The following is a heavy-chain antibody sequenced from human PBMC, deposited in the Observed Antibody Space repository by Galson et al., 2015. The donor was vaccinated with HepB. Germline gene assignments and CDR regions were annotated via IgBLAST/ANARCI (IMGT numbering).Heavy chain of an antibody. V-gene: IGHV1-24*01. CDR1: GYTLTELS. Sequence: SVKVSCKVSGYTLTELSMHWVRQAPGKGLEWMGGFDPEDGETIYAQKFQGRVTMTEDTSTDTAYMELSSLRSEDTAVYYCATGYCSGGSCYLNWFDPWGQGTLVTVSS. CDR3: ATGYCSGGSCYLNWFDP. J-gene: IGHJ5*02. D-gene: IGHD2-15*01. CDR2: FDPEDGET.